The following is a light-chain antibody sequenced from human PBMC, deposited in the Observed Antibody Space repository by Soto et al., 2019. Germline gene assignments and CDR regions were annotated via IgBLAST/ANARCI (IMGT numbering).Light chain of an antibody. J-gene: IGKJ2*01. CDR2: GAS. CDR3: PQYGSSPPYT. V-gene: IGKV3-20*01. CDR1: QSVSSSY. Sequence: EIVLTQSPGTLSLSPGERATLSCRASQSVSSSYLAWYQQKPGQAPRLLIYGASSRATGIPDRFSGSGSGTDFTLTISRLAPEDLAVYYCPQYGSSPPYTFGQGTKLEIK.